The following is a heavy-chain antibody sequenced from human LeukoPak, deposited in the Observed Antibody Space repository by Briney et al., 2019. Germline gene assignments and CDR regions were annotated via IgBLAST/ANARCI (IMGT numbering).Heavy chain of an antibody. V-gene: IGHV1-69*04. D-gene: IGHD3-10*01. CDR2: IIPILGIA. CDR3: AGARFGGARFDP. Sequence: GASVTVSCKASGGTFSSYAISWVRQAPGQGLEWMGRIIPILGIANYAQKFQGRVTITADKSTSTAYMELSSLRSEDTAVYYCAGARFGGARFDPWGQGTLVTVSS. J-gene: IGHJ5*02. CDR1: GGTFSSYA.